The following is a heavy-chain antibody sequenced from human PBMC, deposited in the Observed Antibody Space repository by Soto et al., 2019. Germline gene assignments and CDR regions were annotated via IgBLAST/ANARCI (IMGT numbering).Heavy chain of an antibody. J-gene: IGHJ4*02. CDR3: TPNYCSGGTCFSY. Sequence: EVQLVESGGGLVKPGGSLRLSCVASEFTLTNAWMSWVRQAPGKGLEWVGRIKSKTAGGTTDYAAPVKDRFTVSRDDSQNTLFLQMNSLKIEDTALYYCTPNYCSGGTCFSYWGQGTLVTVSS. V-gene: IGHV3-15*01. D-gene: IGHD2-15*01. CDR1: EFTLTNAW. CDR2: IKSKTAGGTT.